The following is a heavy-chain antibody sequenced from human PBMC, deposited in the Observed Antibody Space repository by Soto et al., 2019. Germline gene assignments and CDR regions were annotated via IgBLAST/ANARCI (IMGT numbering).Heavy chain of an antibody. V-gene: IGHV4-4*02. CDR3: ARSLEDFWSGYPSPYYFDY. CDR2: IYHSGST. J-gene: IGHJ4*02. CDR1: GGSISSSNW. Sequence: QVQLQESGPGLVKPSGTLSLTCAVSGGSISSSNWWSWVRQPPGKGLEWIGEIYHSGSTNYNPSLKSRVTISVDTSKNQFSLKLSSVTAADTAVYYCARSLEDFWSGYPSPYYFDYWGQGTLVTVSS. D-gene: IGHD3-3*01.